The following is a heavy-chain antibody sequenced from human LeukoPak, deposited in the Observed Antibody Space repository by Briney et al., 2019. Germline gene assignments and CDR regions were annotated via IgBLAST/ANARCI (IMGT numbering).Heavy chain of an antibody. CDR1: GFTFSSYG. Sequence: TGGSLRLSCAASGFTFSSYGMHWVRQAPGKGLEWVAVISYDGSNKYYADSVKGRFTISRDNSKNTLYLQMNSLRAEDTAVYYCARTLAVAGTEAAFDIWGQGTMVTVSS. CDR2: ISYDGSNK. CDR3: ARTLAVAGTEAAFDI. D-gene: IGHD6-19*01. V-gene: IGHV3-30*03. J-gene: IGHJ3*02.